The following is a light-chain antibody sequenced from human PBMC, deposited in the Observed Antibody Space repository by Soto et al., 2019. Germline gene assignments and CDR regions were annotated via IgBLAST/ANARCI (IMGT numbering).Light chain of an antibody. CDR3: QQRSNWPPSIT. V-gene: IGKV3-11*01. Sequence: ETVLTQSPATLSLSPGERATLSCRASQSVSTFLAWYQQKPGQAPRLLIYDASIRATDIPARFSGSGSGTDFTLTISSLEPEEFAVYYCQQRSNWPPSITFGQGTRLEIK. J-gene: IGKJ5*01. CDR1: QSVSTF. CDR2: DAS.